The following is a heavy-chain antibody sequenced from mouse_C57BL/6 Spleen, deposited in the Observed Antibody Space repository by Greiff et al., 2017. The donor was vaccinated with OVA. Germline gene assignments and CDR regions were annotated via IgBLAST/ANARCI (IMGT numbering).Heavy chain of an antibody. CDR2: INPGSGGT. J-gene: IGHJ3*01. Sequence: VKLMESGAELVRPGTSVKVSCKASGYAFTNYLIEWVKQRPGQGLEWIGVINPGSGGTNYNEKFKGKATLTADKSSSTAYMQLSSLTSEDSAVYFCARRGTTDAWFAYWGQGTLVTVSA. CDR1: GYAFTNYL. CDR3: ARRGTTDAWFAY. V-gene: IGHV1-54*01. D-gene: IGHD1-1*01.